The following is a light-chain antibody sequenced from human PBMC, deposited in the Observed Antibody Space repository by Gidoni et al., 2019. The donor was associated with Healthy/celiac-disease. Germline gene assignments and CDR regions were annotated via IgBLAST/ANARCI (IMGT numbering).Light chain of an antibody. CDR1: QIVSSSY. Sequence: EIVLTQSPGTLSLSPGERATLSCRASQIVSSSYLAWYQQKPGQAPRLLIDGASSRATGIPDRFSGSGSGTDFTLTISRLEPEDFAVYYCQQYGSSPRYTFGQGTKLEIK. J-gene: IGKJ2*01. CDR3: QQYGSSPRYT. V-gene: IGKV3-20*01. CDR2: GAS.